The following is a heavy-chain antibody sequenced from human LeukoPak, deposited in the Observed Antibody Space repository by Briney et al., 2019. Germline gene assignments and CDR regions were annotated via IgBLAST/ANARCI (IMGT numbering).Heavy chain of an antibody. V-gene: IGHV1-2*02. J-gene: IGHJ4*02. Sequence: GASVKVSRKASGYTLTGYYMHWVRQAPGQGLEWMGWINPNSGGTNYAQKFQGRVTMTRDTSISTAYMELSRLRSDDTAVYYCARGRRKYSGSHPQDYWGQGTLVTVSS. CDR1: GYTLTGYY. CDR3: ARGRRKYSGSHPQDY. D-gene: IGHD1-26*01. CDR2: INPNSGGT.